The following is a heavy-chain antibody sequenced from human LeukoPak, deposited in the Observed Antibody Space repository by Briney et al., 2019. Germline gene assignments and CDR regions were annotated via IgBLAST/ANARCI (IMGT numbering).Heavy chain of an antibody. D-gene: IGHD3-3*01. CDR3: AKVSNDFWSGYFYYFDY. CDR1: GFTFSSYA. J-gene: IGHJ4*02. Sequence: TGGSLRLSCAASGFTFSSYAMSWVGQAPGKGLEWVSAIRGSGGSTYYADSVKGRFTISRDNSKNTRYLQMNSLRAEDTAVYYCAKVSNDFWSGYFYYFDYWGRGTLVTVSS. CDR2: IRGSGGST. V-gene: IGHV3-23*01.